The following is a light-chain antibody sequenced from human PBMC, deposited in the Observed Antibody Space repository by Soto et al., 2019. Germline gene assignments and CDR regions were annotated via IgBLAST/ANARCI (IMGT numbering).Light chain of an antibody. V-gene: IGKV3-11*01. Sequence: EIVLTQSPATLSLSPGERATLSCRASQSVSSYLTWYQQKPGQAPRFLIYDASNRATGIPARFSGSGSGTDFTLTISRLEPEDFAVYYCQQRNYWPRTFGQGTKVEIK. CDR1: QSVSSY. CDR3: QQRNYWPRT. J-gene: IGKJ1*01. CDR2: DAS.